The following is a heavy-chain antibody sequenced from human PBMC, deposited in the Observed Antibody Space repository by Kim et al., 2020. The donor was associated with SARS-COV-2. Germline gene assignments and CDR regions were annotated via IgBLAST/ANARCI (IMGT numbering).Heavy chain of an antibody. Sequence: SETLSLTCTVSGGSISSGGYYWSWIRQHPGKGLEWIGYIYYSGSTDYNPSLKSRVTTSVDTSKNQLSMKLSSVTAADTAVYYCASRDLGYCSGGSCLDAFDIWGQGTVVTVSS. CDR1: GGSISSGGYY. J-gene: IGHJ3*02. CDR2: IYYSGST. D-gene: IGHD2-15*01. CDR3: ASRDLGYCSGGSCLDAFDI. V-gene: IGHV4-31*03.